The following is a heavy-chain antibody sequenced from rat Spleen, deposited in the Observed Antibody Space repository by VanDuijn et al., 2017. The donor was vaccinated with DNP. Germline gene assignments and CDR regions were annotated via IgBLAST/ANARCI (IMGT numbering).Heavy chain of an antibody. J-gene: IGHJ2*01. CDR1: GFNFNDNW. CDR2: INKDSSTI. V-gene: IGHV4-2*01. D-gene: IGHD1-11*01. CDR3: AKGPNYGGDSDYFDY. Sequence: EVKLVESGGGLVQPGKSLKLSCAASGFNFNDNWMGWVRQAPGKGLEWIGQINKDSSTITYIPSLKDKFTISRDNAQNTLYLQMSQLGSEDTAIYYCAKGPNYGGDSDYFDYWGQGVMVTVSS.